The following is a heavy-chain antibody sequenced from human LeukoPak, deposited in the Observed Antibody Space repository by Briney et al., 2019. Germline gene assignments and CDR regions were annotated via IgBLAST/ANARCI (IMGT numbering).Heavy chain of an antibody. CDR2: IYHSGST. V-gene: IGHV4-39*07. Sequence: SETLSLTCTVSGGSISSSSYYWGWIRQPPGKGLEWIASIYHSGSTYYNPSLKSRVTISVDTSKNQFSLKLSSVTAADTAVYYCARGRYNWNYWGQGILVTVSS. J-gene: IGHJ4*02. CDR1: GGSISSSSYY. CDR3: ARGRYNWNY. D-gene: IGHD1-20*01.